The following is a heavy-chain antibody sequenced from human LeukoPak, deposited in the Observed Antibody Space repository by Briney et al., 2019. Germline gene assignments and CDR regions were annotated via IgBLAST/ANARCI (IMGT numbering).Heavy chain of an antibody. Sequence: PSEPLSLTCTVSGGSISSYYWRWIRQPAGKGLEWIGRIHTTGGTRYNPSLKSRIPMSIDASKNQFSLKLSSVTAADTAVYYCARDLALGYCPSSSCSSPLFDYWGQGTLVTVSS. J-gene: IGHJ4*02. D-gene: IGHD2-2*01. CDR1: GGSISSYY. CDR2: IHTTGGT. CDR3: ARDLALGYCPSSSCSSPLFDY. V-gene: IGHV4-4*07.